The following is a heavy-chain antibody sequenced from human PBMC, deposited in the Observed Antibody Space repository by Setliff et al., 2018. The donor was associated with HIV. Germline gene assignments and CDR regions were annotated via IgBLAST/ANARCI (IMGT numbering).Heavy chain of an antibody. CDR1: GYIFTDYY. J-gene: IGHJ4*02. Sequence: ASVKVSCKASGYIFTDYYMHWVRQAPGQGLEWMAWINVYNGDTNFALKFQGRVTLTKDTSTETAYMELESLRSDDTAVYYCATDRTQTGISMVRGRIVDPARYPLDYWGRGTLVTVSS. V-gene: IGHV1-18*04. CDR2: INVYNGDT. D-gene: IGHD3-10*01. CDR3: ATDRTQTGISMVRGRIVDPARYPLDY.